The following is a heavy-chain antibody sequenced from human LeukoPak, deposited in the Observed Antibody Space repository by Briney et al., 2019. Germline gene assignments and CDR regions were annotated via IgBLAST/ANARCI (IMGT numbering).Heavy chain of an antibody. Sequence: SETLSLTCTVSGGSISSYYWSWIRQPPGKGLEWIGYIYYSGSTNYNPSLKSRVTISVDTSKNQFSLKLSSVTAADTAVYYCARAVVRGTTRTVDYWGQGTLVTVSS. J-gene: IGHJ4*02. D-gene: IGHD2-15*01. CDR3: ARAVVRGTTRTVDY. V-gene: IGHV4-59*01. CDR1: GGSISSYY. CDR2: IYYSGST.